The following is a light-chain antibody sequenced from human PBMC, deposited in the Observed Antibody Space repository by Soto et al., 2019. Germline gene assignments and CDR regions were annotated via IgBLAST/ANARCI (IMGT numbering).Light chain of an antibody. CDR2: DAS. V-gene: IGKV1-5*01. CDR3: QQYNSYWT. Sequence: QLTQSPSSLSASVGDRVIITCRASQSISSWLAWYQQKPGKAPKLLIYDASSLESGVPSRFSGSGSGTEFTLTISSLQPDDFATYYCQQYNSYWTFGQGTKVDIK. J-gene: IGKJ1*01. CDR1: QSISSW.